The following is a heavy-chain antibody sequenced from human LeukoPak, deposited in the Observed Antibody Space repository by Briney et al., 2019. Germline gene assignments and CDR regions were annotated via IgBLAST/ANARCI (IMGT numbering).Heavy chain of an antibody. V-gene: IGHV1-2*02. J-gene: IGHJ4*02. D-gene: IGHD4-17*01. CDR2: INPNSGGT. CDR3: ARDDYGEYYFDY. Sequence: ASVKVSCKASGYTFTGYYMHWVRQAPGQGLEWMGWINPNSGGTNYAQKFQGRVTMTRDTPISTAYMELSRLRSDDTAVYYCARDDYGEYYFDYWGQGTLVTVSS. CDR1: GYTFTGYY.